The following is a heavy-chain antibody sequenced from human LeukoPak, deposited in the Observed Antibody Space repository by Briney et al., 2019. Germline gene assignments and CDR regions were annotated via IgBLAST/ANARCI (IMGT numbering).Heavy chain of an antibody. J-gene: IGHJ4*02. CDR1: GGSISRDGDY. V-gene: IGHV4-61*02. D-gene: IGHD6-6*01. CDR2: IYTSGST. CDR3: ATRSYSSSSIDY. Sequence: PSQTLSLTCTVSGGSISRDGDYWSWIRQPAGKGLEWVGRIYTSGSTNYNPSLKSRVTMSVDTSENQFSLKLSSVTAADTAVYYCATRSYSSSSIDYWGQGTLVTVSS.